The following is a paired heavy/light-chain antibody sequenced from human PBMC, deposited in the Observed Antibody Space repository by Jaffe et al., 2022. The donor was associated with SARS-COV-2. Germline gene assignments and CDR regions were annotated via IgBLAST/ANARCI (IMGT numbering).Light chain of an antibody. Sequence: DIQMTQSPSSLSASVGDRVTITCRASQGISNYLAWFQQKPGKAPKSLIYAASSLQSGVPSKFSGSGSGTDFTLTISSLQPEDFATYYCQQYNSYPWTFGQGTKVEIK. V-gene: IGKV1-16*02. CDR2: AAS. J-gene: IGKJ1*01. CDR3: QQYNSYPWT. CDR1: QGISNY.
Heavy chain of an antibody. J-gene: IGHJ6*02. Sequence: QVQLVESGGGLVKPGGSLRLSCAASGFTFSDYYMSWIRQAPGKGLEWVSYISSSGSTIYYADSVKGRFTISRDNAKNSLYLQMNSLRAEDTAVYYCARDVDTAQTNYYYYGMDVWGQGTTVTVSS. CDR1: GFTFSDYY. V-gene: IGHV3-11*01. CDR3: ARDVDTAQTNYYYYGMDV. CDR2: ISSSGSTI. D-gene: IGHD5-18*01.